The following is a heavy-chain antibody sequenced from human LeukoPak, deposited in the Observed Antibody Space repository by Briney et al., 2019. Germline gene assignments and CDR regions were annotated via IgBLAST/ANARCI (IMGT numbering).Heavy chain of an antibody. V-gene: IGHV3-9*01. J-gene: IGHJ4*02. CDR1: GFTFDDYA. Sequence: GGSLRLSCAASGFTFDDYAMHWVRQAPGKGLEWVSGISRNSGSIGYADSVKGRFTISRDNAKNSLYLQMNSLRAEDTALYYCAKAPNYYDSSGYLFDYWGQGTLVTVSS. D-gene: IGHD3-22*01. CDR2: ISRNSGSI. CDR3: AKAPNYYDSSGYLFDY.